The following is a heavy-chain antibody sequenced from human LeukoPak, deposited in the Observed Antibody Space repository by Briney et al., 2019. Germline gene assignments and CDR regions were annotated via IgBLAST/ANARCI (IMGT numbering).Heavy chain of an antibody. Sequence: PGGSLRLSCAASGFTFSSYWMSWVRQAPGKGLEWVANIKQDGSEKYYVDSVKGRFTISRDNAKNSLYLQMNSLRAEDTAVYYCARSGNYYDSSGFKSWYYLDYWGQGTLVTVSS. CDR2: IKQDGSEK. J-gene: IGHJ4*02. CDR1: GFTFSSYW. V-gene: IGHV3-7*01. D-gene: IGHD3-22*01. CDR3: ARSGNYYDSSGFKSWYYLDY.